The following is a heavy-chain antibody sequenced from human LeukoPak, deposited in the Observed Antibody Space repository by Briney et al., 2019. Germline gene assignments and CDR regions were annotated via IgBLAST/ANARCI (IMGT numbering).Heavy chain of an antibody. V-gene: IGHV3-23*01. J-gene: IGHJ4*02. CDR3: AKGSYYDSSGSFYFDY. CDR1: GFTFSSSA. CDR2: ISGSGDNT. D-gene: IGHD3-22*01. Sequence: GGSLRLSCAASGFTFSSSAMSWARQVPGKGLEWVSGISGSGDNTYYADSVKGRFTISRDNSKNTLYVQVNSLGTEDTAAYYCAKGSYYDSSGSFYFDYWGQGTLVTVSS.